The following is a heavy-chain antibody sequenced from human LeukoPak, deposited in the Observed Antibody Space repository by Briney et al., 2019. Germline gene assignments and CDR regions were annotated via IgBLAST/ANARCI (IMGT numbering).Heavy chain of an antibody. CDR3: ARDMGFGETNDAFDI. D-gene: IGHD3-10*01. CDR2: IYYSGST. V-gene: IGHV4-59*01. Sequence: PSETLSLTCTVSGGSISSYYWSWIRQPPGKGLEWVGYIYYSGSTNYNPSLKSRVTISVDPSKNQFSLKLSSVTAADTAVYYCARDMGFGETNDAFDIWGQGTMVTVSS. CDR1: GGSISSYY. J-gene: IGHJ3*02.